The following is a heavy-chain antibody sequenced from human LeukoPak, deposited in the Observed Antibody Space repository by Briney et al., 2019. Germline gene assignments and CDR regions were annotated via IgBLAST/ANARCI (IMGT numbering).Heavy chain of an antibody. J-gene: IGHJ4*02. D-gene: IGHD2-15*01. CDR3: ARSYCSGGSCYRSPFDY. CDR2: ISSSSSYI. V-gene: IGHV3-21*01. CDR1: GFTFSSYS. Sequence: GGSLRLSCAASGFTFSSYSMNWVRQAPGKGLEWVSSISSSSSYIYYADSVKGRFTISRDNAKNSLYLQMNSLRAEDTAVYYCARSYCSGGSCYRSPFDYWGQGTLVTVSS.